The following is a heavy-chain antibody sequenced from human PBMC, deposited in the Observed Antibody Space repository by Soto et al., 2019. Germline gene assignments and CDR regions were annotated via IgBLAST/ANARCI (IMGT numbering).Heavy chain of an antibody. CDR1: GFTFSSSV. Sequence: GGSLRLSCAASGFTFSSSVMHWVRQAPGKGLEWVAFIWYDGSNKYYEGSVQGRFTISRDNSKNTVYLQMNSLRAEDTAVYYCERDSAGDVFDIWGQGTMVTVSS. CDR2: IWYDGSNK. CDR3: ERDSAGDVFDI. J-gene: IGHJ3*02. V-gene: IGHV3-33*01. D-gene: IGHD6-13*01.